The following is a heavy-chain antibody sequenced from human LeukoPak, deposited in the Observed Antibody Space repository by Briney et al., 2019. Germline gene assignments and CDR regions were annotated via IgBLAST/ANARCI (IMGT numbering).Heavy chain of an antibody. CDR2: ISGSGGST. Sequence: GGSLRLSCAASGFTFSSYAMSWVRQDPGKGLEWVSGISGSGGSTVYADSVKGRFTISRDNSKNTLYLQMNSLRAEDTAVYYCATTKSWSHNWFDPWGQGTLVTVSS. V-gene: IGHV3-23*01. CDR3: ATTKSWSHNWFDP. CDR1: GFTFSSYA. D-gene: IGHD6-13*01. J-gene: IGHJ5*02.